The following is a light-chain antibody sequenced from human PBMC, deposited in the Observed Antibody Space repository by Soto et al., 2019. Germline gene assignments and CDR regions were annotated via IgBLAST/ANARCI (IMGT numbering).Light chain of an antibody. CDR3: QVWDSSSDHPV. V-gene: IGLV3-21*04. Sequence: SYELPQPPSVSVAPGKTARITCGGNNIGSKSVHWYQQKPGQAPVLVIYYDSDRPSGIPERLSGSNSGNTATLTISRVEAGDEADYYCQVWDSSSDHPVFGGGTKLTVL. CDR1: NIGSKS. CDR2: YDS. J-gene: IGLJ2*01.